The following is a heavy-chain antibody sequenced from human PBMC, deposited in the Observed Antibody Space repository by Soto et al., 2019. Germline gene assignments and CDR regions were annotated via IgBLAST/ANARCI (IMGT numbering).Heavy chain of an antibody. J-gene: IGHJ5*02. V-gene: IGHV3-23*01. CDR2: ISGSGGST. Sequence: PGGSRRLCCAASGLAFSDYEMSRVRQAPRKGLEWVSAISGSGGSTYYADSVKGRFTISRDNSKNTLYLQMNSLRAEDTAVYYCAKDLPVLLWFGEPQTFDPWGQGTLVTSPQ. D-gene: IGHD3-10*01. CDR1: GLAFSDYE. CDR3: AKDLPVLLWFGEPQTFDP.